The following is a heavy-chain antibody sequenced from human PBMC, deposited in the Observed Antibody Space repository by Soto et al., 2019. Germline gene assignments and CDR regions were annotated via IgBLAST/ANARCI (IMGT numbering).Heavy chain of an antibody. CDR1: GFSLSNYF. Sequence: HVQLVESGGGVVQPGRSLRLSCAASGFSLSNYFMHWVRQAPGKGLEWVAIISYDGSNKHYADSVKGRFTISRDNSKNTLYVRMNSLRAEDTAVYRCARGENYYGMDVWGQGTTVTVSS. CDR3: ARGENYYGMDV. V-gene: IGHV3-30-3*01. D-gene: IGHD1-26*01. CDR2: ISYDGSNK. J-gene: IGHJ6*02.